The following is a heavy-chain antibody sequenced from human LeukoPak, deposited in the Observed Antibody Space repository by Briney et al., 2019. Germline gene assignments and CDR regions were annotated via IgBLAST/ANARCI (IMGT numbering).Heavy chain of an antibody. CDR2: ISSSGSTM. CDR1: GFTFSDYY. D-gene: IGHD2-15*01. V-gene: IGHV3-11*01. CDR3: ARGQGSVVAAPNFDY. Sequence: GGSLRLSCAASGFTFSDYYMSWIRQAPGKGLEWVSYISSSGSTMYYADSVKGRFAISRDNAKDSLYLQMNSLRAEDTAVYYCARGQGSVVAAPNFDYWGQGTLVTVSS. J-gene: IGHJ4*02.